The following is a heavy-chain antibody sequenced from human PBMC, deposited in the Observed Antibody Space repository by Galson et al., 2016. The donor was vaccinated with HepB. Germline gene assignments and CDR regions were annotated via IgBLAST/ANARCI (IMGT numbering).Heavy chain of an antibody. J-gene: IGHJ6*03. CDR3: ARDPGSGWHYYYYYLDV. CDR2: ISYDGSNT. Sequence: SLRLSCAASGFTFSSYAMYWVRQAPDKGLEWVALISYDGSNTYYADSVKGRFTISRDNSKNTLYLQMNSLRSEETAVYYCARDPGSGWHYYYYYLDVWGKGTTVTVSS. CDR1: GFTFSSYA. D-gene: IGHD6-19*01. V-gene: IGHV3-30-3*01.